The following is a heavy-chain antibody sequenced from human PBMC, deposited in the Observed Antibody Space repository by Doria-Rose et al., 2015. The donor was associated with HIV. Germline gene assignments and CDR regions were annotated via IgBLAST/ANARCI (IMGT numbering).Heavy chain of an antibody. Sequence: TLKESGPVLVKPTETLTLTCTVSGVSLSSPGMGVSWIRQPPGKALEWLANIFSDDERSYNTSLKSRLTISRGTSKSQVVLTMTDMDPVVTATYYCARIKSSRWYHKYYFDFWGQGTLVIVSA. CDR1: GVSLSSPGMG. J-gene: IGHJ4*02. V-gene: IGHV2-26*01. CDR3: ARIKSSRWYHKYYFDF. CDR2: IFSDDER. D-gene: IGHD6-13*01.